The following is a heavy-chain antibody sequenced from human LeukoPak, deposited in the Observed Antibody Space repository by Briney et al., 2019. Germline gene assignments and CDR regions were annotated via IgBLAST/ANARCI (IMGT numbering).Heavy chain of an antibody. CDR3: ARDPGGGAARPGYYYYYYMDV. J-gene: IGHJ6*03. Sequence: TGGSLRLSCAASGFTVSSNYMSWVRQAPGKGLEWVSSISSSSSYIYYADSVKGRFTISRDNAKNSLYLQMNSLRAEDTAVYYCARDPGGGAARPGYYYYYYMDVWGKGTTVTVSS. CDR2: ISSSSSYI. V-gene: IGHV3-21*01. D-gene: IGHD6-6*01. CDR1: GFTVSSNY.